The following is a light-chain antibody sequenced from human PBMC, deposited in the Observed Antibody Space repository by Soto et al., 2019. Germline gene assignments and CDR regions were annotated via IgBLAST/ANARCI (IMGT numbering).Light chain of an antibody. V-gene: IGKV3-20*01. CDR1: QSVSSSN. Sequence: IVLTPSPFTLSLSPGYIXSLYCRASQSVSSSNLAWYQQKRGQAPRLLIYGASSRATGIPDRFSGSGSGTDFTLTISRLEPEDFAVYYCQQYGSSRTFGQGTKVDI. CDR3: QQYGSSRT. J-gene: IGKJ1*01. CDR2: GAS.